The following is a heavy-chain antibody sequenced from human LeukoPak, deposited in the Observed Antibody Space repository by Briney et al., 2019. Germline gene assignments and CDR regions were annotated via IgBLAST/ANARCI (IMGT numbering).Heavy chain of an antibody. D-gene: IGHD6-13*01. CDR2: ISSSSSYI. V-gene: IGHV3-21*01. Sequence: GGSLRLSCAASGFTFSSYSMNWVRQAPGKGLEWVSSISSSSSYIYYADSVKGRFTISRDNAKNSLYLQMNSLRAEDTAVYYCARDLRKGAYSSSWYGPAYWGQGTLVTVSS. J-gene: IGHJ4*02. CDR1: GFTFSSYS. CDR3: ARDLRKGAYSSSWYGPAY.